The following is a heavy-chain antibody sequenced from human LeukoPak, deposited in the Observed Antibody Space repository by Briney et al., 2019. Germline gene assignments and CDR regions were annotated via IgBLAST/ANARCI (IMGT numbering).Heavy chain of an antibody. D-gene: IGHD3-3*01. CDR3: ARLLTIFDPDDAFDI. V-gene: IGHV4-34*01. CDR2: INHSGST. Sequence: SETLSLTCAVYGGSLSGYYWSWIRQPPGKGLEWIGEINHSGSTNYNPSLKSRVTISVDTSKNQFSLKLSSVTAADTAVYYCARLLTIFDPDDAFDIWGQGTMVTVSS. CDR1: GGSLSGYY. J-gene: IGHJ3*02.